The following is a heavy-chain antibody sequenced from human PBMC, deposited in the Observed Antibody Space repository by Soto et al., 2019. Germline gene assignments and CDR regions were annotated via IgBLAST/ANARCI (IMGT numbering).Heavy chain of an antibody. J-gene: IGHJ5*02. CDR2: ISGSGGST. CDR1: GFTFSSYA. D-gene: IGHD6-13*01. Sequence: GGSLRLSCAASGFTFSSYAMTWVRQAPGKGLEWVSGISGSGGSTDYADSVKGRFTISRDNSKNTLYLQMNSLRAEDTAVYYCAKDAYSSTINWFDPWGQGTLVTVSS. V-gene: IGHV3-23*01. CDR3: AKDAYSSTINWFDP.